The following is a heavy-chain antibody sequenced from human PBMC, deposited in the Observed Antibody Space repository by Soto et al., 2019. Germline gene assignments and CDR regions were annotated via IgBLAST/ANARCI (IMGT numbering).Heavy chain of an antibody. J-gene: IGHJ4*02. CDR2: MNPNSGNT. D-gene: IGHD2-15*01. Sequence: QVELVQSGAEVKKPGASVKVSCKASGYTFTSYDINWVRQATGQGLEWMGWMNPNSGNTGYAQKFQGRVTMTRNTSISTAYMELSCLRSEDTAVYYCARGARNSSGGSCYAGYWGQGTLVTVSS. CDR1: GYTFTSYD. CDR3: ARGARNSSGGSCYAGY. V-gene: IGHV1-8*01.